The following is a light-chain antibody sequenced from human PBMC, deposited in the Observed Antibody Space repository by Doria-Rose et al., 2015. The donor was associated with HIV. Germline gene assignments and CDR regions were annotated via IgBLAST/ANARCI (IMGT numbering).Light chain of an antibody. CDR1: QSISRN. V-gene: IGKV1-39*01. CDR2: EAS. J-gene: IGKJ3*01. CDR3: QQTYNAPFT. Sequence: GDRVTITCRASQSISRNLNWYQQKPGKAPNLLIFEASRLESGVPPRFSGSGSGTQFTLTINSLQPEDSATYFCQQTYNAPFTFGPGTKVDLK.